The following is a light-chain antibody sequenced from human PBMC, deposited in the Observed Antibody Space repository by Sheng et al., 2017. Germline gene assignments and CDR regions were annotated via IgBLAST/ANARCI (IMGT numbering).Light chain of an antibody. CDR3: QQRSNWPPLFT. J-gene: IGKJ3*01. V-gene: IGKV3-11*01. CDR1: QSVSSN. Sequence: EIVLTQSPGTLSLSPGERATLSCRASQSVSSNLAWYQQKPGQAPRLLIYDASNRATGIPARFSGSGSGTDFTLTISSLEPEDFAVYYCQQRSNWPPLFTFGPGTRVDIK. CDR2: DAS.